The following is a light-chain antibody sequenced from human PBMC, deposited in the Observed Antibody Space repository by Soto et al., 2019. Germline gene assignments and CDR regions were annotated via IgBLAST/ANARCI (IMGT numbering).Light chain of an antibody. CDR3: QQYESTPPT. J-gene: IGKJ2*01. CDR1: QRVLYSSNTKYY. CDR2: WAS. V-gene: IGKV4-1*01. Sequence: DIVMTQSPDSLAVSLVERATINCKSSQRVLYSSNTKYYLDWYQQRPGQPPKLLIYWASTRESGVPDRFSGSGSGTDFTLTITSLQAEDVAVYYCQQYESTPPTFGQGTKLEIK.